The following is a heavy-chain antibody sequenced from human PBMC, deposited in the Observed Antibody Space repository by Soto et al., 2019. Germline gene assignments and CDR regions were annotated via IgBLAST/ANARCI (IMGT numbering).Heavy chain of an antibody. J-gene: IGHJ5*02. D-gene: IGHD3-3*01. V-gene: IGHV6-1*01. CDR2: TYYRSKWYN. CDR3: ARATDYDFWSGYRNWFDP. CDR1: GDSVSSNSAA. Sequence: KQSQTLSLTCAISGDSVSSNSAAWNWIRQSPSRGLEWLGRTYYRSKWYNDYAVSVKSRITINPDTSKNQFSLQLNSVTPEDTAVYYCARATDYDFWSGYRNWFDPWGQGTLVTVSS.